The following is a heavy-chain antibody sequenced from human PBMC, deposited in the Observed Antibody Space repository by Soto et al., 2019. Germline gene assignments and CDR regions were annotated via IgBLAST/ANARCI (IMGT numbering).Heavy chain of an antibody. J-gene: IGHJ4*02. Sequence: SGTLSLTCAVFGLSFSGYYWSWVRQPPGRGLEWVADIDHSSTTNYNASPKSRRSISLHATTNQFSFQQSSVLSADTAVYYCARSYYYDSESHSGPFNYWGRGNLVTVSS. CDR2: IDHSSTT. CDR3: ARSYYYDSESHSGPFNY. D-gene: IGHD3-10*01. CDR1: GLSFSGYY. V-gene: IGHV4-34*01.